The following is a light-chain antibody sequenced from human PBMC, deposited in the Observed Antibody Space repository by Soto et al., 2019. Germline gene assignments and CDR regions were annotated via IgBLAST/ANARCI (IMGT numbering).Light chain of an antibody. CDR2: WAS. J-gene: IGKJ4*01. Sequence: DIVMTQSPDSLAVSLGERATINCKSSQSVLYSSNNKNYLAWYQQKPGQPPKLLIYWASTRESGVPDRFSGSGSGTDFTLTISSLQPEDFATYSCQQLNSYPLTFGGGTKVEIK. CDR1: QSVLYSSNNKNY. CDR3: QQLNSYPLT. V-gene: IGKV4-1*01.